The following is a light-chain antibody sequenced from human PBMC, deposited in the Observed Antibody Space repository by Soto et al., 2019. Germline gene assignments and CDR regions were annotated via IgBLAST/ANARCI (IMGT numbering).Light chain of an antibody. CDR2: DAS. J-gene: IGKJ5*01. Sequence: VWAQSDTTLSLSPSALATLSCGASQSVSRSYLAWYQQKPGLAPRLIIYDASTRATGIPDRFSGSGPGTDFTLTISRLKPEDFAVYYCQQSGSSPITFGQGTRLEIK. V-gene: IGKV3D-20*01. CDR3: QQSGSSPIT. CDR1: QSVSRSY.